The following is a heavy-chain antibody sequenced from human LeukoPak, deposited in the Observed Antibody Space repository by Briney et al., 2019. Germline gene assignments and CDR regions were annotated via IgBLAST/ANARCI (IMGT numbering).Heavy chain of an antibody. V-gene: IGHV1-69*04. Sequence: SVKVSCKASGGTFSSYAISWVRQAPGQGLEWMERIIPILGIANYAQKFQGRVTMTTDTSTSTAYMELRSLRSDDTAVYYCARLSGIAVAGLFGMDVWGQGTTVTVSS. D-gene: IGHD6-19*01. CDR1: GGTFSSYA. CDR3: ARLSGIAVAGLFGMDV. J-gene: IGHJ6*02. CDR2: IIPILGIA.